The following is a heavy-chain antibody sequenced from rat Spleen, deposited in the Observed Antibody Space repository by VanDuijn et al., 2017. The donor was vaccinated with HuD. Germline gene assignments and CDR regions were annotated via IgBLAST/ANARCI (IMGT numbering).Heavy chain of an antibody. CDR1: GFSFSDYY. J-gene: IGHJ2*01. CDR3: ARREYGGFFGYFDY. V-gene: IGHV5-29*01. Sequence: EVQLVESDGGLVRPGRSLKLSCAASGFSFSDYYMAWVRQAPTKGLEWVATISYDGTTTSYRDSVRGRFTVSRDNAKSTLYLQMDSLRSEDTATYYCARREYGGFFGYFDYWGQGVMVTVSS. D-gene: IGHD1-11*01. CDR2: ISYDGTTT.